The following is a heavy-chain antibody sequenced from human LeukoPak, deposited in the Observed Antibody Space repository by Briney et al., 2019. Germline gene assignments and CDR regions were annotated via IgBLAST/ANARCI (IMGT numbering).Heavy chain of an antibody. Sequence: ASVKVSCKASGYTFTAYYMHWVRQAPGQGLEWMGWINPNIDGTNYAQKFQGRVTMTRDTSISTAYMELSSLTSDDTAVYYCARPTTVIDYDACDIWGQGTMVTVSS. J-gene: IGHJ3*02. CDR3: ARPTTVIDYDACDI. V-gene: IGHV1-2*02. D-gene: IGHD4-17*01. CDR1: GYTFTAYY. CDR2: INPNIDGT.